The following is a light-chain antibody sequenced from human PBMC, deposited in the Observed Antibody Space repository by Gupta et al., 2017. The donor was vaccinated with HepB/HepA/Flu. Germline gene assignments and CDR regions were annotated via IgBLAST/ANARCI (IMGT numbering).Light chain of an antibody. CDR3: QQSYSTPGT. CDR1: QSISSY. CDR2: AAS. V-gene: IGKV1-39*01. J-gene: IGKJ1*01. Sequence: DIQMTQSPSSLSASVGDRVTITCRASQSISSYLNWYQQKPGKAPKLLIYAASSLQSGVPSRFSGSGSGTDCTRTISSLQPEDFATYYCQQSYSTPGTFGQGTKVEIK.